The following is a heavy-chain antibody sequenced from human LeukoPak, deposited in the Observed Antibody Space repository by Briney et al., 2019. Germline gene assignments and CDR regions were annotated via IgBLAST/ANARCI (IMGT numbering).Heavy chain of an antibody. Sequence: SETLSLTCTVSGGSISSSSYYWGWIRQHPGKGLEWIGYIYYSGSTYYNPSLKSRVTISVDTSKNQFSLKLSSVTAADTAVYYCARESNYYDSSGYYLVDYWGQGTLVTVSS. CDR1: GGSISSSSYY. CDR3: ARESNYYDSSGYYLVDY. V-gene: IGHV4-31*03. J-gene: IGHJ4*02. CDR2: IYYSGST. D-gene: IGHD3-22*01.